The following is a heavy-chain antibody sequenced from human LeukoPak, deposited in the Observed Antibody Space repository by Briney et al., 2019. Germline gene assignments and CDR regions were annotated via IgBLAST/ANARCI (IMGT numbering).Heavy chain of an antibody. CDR1: GFTFSSYA. D-gene: IGHD4-17*01. Sequence: PGGSLRLSCAASGFTFSSYAMNWVRQAPGKGLEWVSAISGSGGSTYYADSVKGRFTISRDNSKNTLYLQMNSLRAEDTAVYYCAKDPNLYGDSGGYWGQGTLVTVSS. V-gene: IGHV3-23*01. J-gene: IGHJ4*02. CDR3: AKDPNLYGDSGGY. CDR2: ISGSGGST.